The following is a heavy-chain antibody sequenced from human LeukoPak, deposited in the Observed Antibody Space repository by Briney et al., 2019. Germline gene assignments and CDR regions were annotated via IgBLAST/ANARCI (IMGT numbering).Heavy chain of an antibody. V-gene: IGHV4-31*03. CDR2: IYYSGST. CDR3: ARVRNREDGMDV. J-gene: IGHJ6*02. CDR1: GGSISSGGYY. D-gene: IGHD1-14*01. Sequence: SETLSLTCTVSGGSISSGGYYWSWIRQHPGKGLEWIGYIYYSGSTYYNPSLKSRVTISVDTSKNQFSLKLSSVTAADTAVYYCARVRNREDGMDVWGQGTTVTVSS.